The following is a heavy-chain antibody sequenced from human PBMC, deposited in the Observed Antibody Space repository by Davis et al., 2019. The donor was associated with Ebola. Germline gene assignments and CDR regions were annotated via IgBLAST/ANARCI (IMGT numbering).Heavy chain of an antibody. CDR2: INSDGSRT. CDR3: ARDIMVQGEYYYYYYGMDV. D-gene: IGHD3-10*01. CDR1: GFTFSSYW. V-gene: IGHV3-74*01. J-gene: IGHJ6*02. Sequence: HTGGSLRLSCAASGFTFSSYWMHWVRQAPGKGLVWVSRINSDGSRTSYADSVKGRFTISRDNAKNSLYLQMNSLRAEDTAVYYCARDIMVQGEYYYYYYGMDVWGQGTTVTVSS.